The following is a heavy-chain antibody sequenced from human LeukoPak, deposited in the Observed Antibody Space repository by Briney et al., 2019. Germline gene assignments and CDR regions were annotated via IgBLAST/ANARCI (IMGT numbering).Heavy chain of an antibody. CDR3: AGTYYYDKGAFDI. CDR2: LSGSGGST. V-gene: IGHV3-23*01. CDR1: GFTFSGYG. Sequence: GGTLRLSCAASGFTFSGYGMSWVRQAPGKGLEWVSGLSGSGGSTYYADSVKGRFTITRDNSKNTLYLQMNSLRAEDTAVYYCAGTYYYDKGAFDIWGQGTMVTVSS. D-gene: IGHD3-22*01. J-gene: IGHJ3*02.